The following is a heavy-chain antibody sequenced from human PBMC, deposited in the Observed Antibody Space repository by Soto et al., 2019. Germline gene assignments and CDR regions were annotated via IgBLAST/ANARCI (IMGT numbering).Heavy chain of an antibody. CDR3: ARGCIPFYGGNPRPWFDP. CDR2: IYYSGST. V-gene: IGHV4-31*03. CDR1: GGSISSGGYY. D-gene: IGHD4-17*01. Sequence: KTSETLSLTCTVSGGSISSGGYYWSWIRQHPGKGLEWIGYIYYSGSTYYNPSLKSRVTISVDTSKNQFSLKLSSVTAADTAVYYCARGCIPFYGGNPRPWFDPWGQGTLVTVSS. J-gene: IGHJ5*02.